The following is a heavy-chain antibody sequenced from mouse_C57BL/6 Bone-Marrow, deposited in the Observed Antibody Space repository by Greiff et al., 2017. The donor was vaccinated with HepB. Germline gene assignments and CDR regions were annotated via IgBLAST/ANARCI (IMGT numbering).Heavy chain of an antibody. V-gene: IGHV1-64*01. D-gene: IGHD2-3*01. CDR3: ARWGNDGYYDYFDY. J-gene: IGHJ2*01. CDR1: GYTFTSYW. Sequence: VKLQQPGAELVKPGASVKLSCKASGYTFTSYWMHWVKQRPGQGLEWIGMIHPNSGSTNYNEKFKSKATLTVDKSSSTAYMQLSSLTSEDSAVYYCARWGNDGYYDYFDYWGQGTTLTVSS. CDR2: IHPNSGST.